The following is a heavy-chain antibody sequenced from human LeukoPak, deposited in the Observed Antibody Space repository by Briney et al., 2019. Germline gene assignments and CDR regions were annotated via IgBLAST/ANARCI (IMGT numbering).Heavy chain of an antibody. CDR3: ARAGANGIEAAGSLRY. V-gene: IGHV4-59*01. D-gene: IGHD6-13*01. CDR1: GGSFSTYY. Sequence: SETLSLTCAVSGGSFSTYYWSWIRQPPGKELEWMGFIYYTGTTNYNPSLKSRVTISVDTSKNQFSLKLSSVTAADTAVYYCARAGANGIEAAGSLRYWGQGTLATVSS. CDR2: IYYTGTT. J-gene: IGHJ4*02.